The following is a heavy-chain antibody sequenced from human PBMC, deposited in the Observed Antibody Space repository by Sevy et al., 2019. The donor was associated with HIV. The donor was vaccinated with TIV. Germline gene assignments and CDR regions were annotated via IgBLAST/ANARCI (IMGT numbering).Heavy chain of an antibody. V-gene: IGHV1-24*01. CDR2: FDPEDGET. Sequence: ASVKVSCKVSGFTLSEVSMHWVRQAPGKGLEWMGTFDPEDGETIYAQKFQGRVTMNEDTSTDTAYMEMSSLRSEDTAVFYCTITKDYYDNSGYPFDYWGQGTLVTVSS. J-gene: IGHJ4*02. CDR1: GFTLSEVS. D-gene: IGHD3-22*01. CDR3: TITKDYYDNSGYPFDY.